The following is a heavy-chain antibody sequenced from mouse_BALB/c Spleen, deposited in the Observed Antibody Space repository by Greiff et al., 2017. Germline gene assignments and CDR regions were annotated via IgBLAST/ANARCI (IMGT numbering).Heavy chain of an antibody. CDR1: GFTFSSYA. J-gene: IGHJ2*01. D-gene: IGHD1-1*01. Sequence: EVQRVESGGGLVKPGGSLKLSCAASGFTFSSYAMSWVRQTPEKRLEWVASISSGGSTYYPDSVKGRFTISRDNARNILYLQMSSLRSEDTAMYYCAREYYGSSLFDYWGQGTTLTVSS. CDR2: ISSGGST. V-gene: IGHV5-6-5*01. CDR3: AREYYGSSLFDY.